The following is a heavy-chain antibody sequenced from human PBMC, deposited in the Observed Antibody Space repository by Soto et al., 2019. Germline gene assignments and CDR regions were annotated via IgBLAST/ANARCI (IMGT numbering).Heavy chain of an antibody. CDR1: GGSISSSSYY. V-gene: IGHV4-39*01. CDR2: IYYSGST. D-gene: IGHD4-17*01. J-gene: IGHJ4*02. Sequence: QLQLQESGPGLVKPSETLSLTSTVSGGSISSSSYYWGWIRQPPGKGLEWIGSIYYSGSTYYNPSLKSRVTISVGTSRNRFSLKLRSVPAADTAVYYCASTHCGDYLSFSGYWGQGTLVTVSS. CDR3: ASTHCGDYLSFSGY.